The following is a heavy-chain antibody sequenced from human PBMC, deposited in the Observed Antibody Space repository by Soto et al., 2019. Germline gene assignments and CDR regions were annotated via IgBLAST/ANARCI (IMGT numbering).Heavy chain of an antibody. CDR2: IYHGGST. Sequence: QVQLQESGPGLVQPSGTLSLTCAVSGAFISSGNWWSWVRQPPGKGLEWIGEIYHGGSTHFNPSLQSRVTISVDKSKNQCSLTLSSVTAADTAVYYCARNLGGRLFGMDVWGQGTTVTVSS. CDR1: GAFISSGNW. D-gene: IGHD1-26*01. CDR3: ARNLGGRLFGMDV. V-gene: IGHV4-4*02. J-gene: IGHJ6*02.